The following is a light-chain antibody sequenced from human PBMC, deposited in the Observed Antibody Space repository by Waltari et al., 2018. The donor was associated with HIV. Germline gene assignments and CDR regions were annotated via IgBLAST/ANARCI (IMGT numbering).Light chain of an antibody. J-gene: IGLJ2*01. CDR2: DID. Sequence: QSALPQPASASGFPAQTINISCTGISIASRVFQYFSWYQQHPGSVPRLIISDIDSRPSVISDHFSVSRSGDSASLTISGLQSGDEAHYFCASNRLDSTLVFGGGTKLTIL. CDR1: SIASRVFQY. V-gene: IGLV2-14*03. CDR3: ASNRLDSTLV.